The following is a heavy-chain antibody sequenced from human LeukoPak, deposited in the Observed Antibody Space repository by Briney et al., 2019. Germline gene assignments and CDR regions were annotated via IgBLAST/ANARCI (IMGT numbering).Heavy chain of an antibody. CDR3: GRGGAVGDAFDI. Sequence: SETLSLTCTVSGGSISSGDYYWSWIRQPPGKGLEWIGYIYYSGSTYYNPSLKSRVTISVDTSKNQFSLKLSSVTAADTAVYYCGRGGAVGDAFDIWGQGTMVTVSS. CDR1: GGSISSGDYY. CDR2: IYYSGST. D-gene: IGHD3-16*01. J-gene: IGHJ3*02. V-gene: IGHV4-30-4*08.